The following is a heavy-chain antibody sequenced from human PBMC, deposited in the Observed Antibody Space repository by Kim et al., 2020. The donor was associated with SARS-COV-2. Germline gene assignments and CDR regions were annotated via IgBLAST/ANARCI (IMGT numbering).Heavy chain of an antibody. J-gene: IGHJ4*02. CDR1: GFTFSSYE. D-gene: IGHD3-10*01. CDR2: ISSSGSTI. Sequence: GGSLRLSCAASGFTFSSYEMNWVRQAPGKGLEWVSYISSSGSTIYYADSVKGRFTISRDNTKNSLYLQMNSLRAEDTAVYYCATGDVYGSGRNGDYWGQGTLVTVSS. V-gene: IGHV3-48*03. CDR3: ATGDVYGSGRNGDY.